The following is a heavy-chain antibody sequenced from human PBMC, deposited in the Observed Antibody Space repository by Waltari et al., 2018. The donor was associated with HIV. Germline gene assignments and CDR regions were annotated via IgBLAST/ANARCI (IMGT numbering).Heavy chain of an antibody. Sequence: EVQLVESGGGLVQPGGSLRLSCAASGCTFSSYWMPWVRQAPGKGLEWVASIKQDGSEKYYVDSVKGRFTISRDNAKNSLYLQMNSLRAEDTAVYYCARRGARIVGAHPFDYWGQGTLVTVSS. D-gene: IGHD1-26*01. CDR2: IKQDGSEK. CDR3: ARRGARIVGAHPFDY. V-gene: IGHV3-7*01. J-gene: IGHJ4*02. CDR1: GCTFSSYW.